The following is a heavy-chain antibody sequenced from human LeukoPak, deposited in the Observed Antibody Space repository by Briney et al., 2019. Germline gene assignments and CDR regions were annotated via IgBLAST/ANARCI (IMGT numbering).Heavy chain of an antibody. CDR1: GYTLTELS. CDR3: ATAEVLPAMIVVAPNY. CDR2: FDPEDGET. J-gene: IGHJ4*02. D-gene: IGHD3-22*01. V-gene: IGHV1-24*01. Sequence: ASVKVSCKVSGYTLTELSMHWVRQAPGKELEWMGGFDPEDGETIYAQKFQGRVTMTEDTSTDTAYMELSSLRSEDTAVYYCATAEVLPAMIVVAPNYWGQGTLVTVSS.